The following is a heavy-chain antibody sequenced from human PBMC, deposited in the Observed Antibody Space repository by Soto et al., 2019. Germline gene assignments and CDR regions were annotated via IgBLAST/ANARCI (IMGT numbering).Heavy chain of an antibody. J-gene: IGHJ6*02. CDR3: ATTYYDFWSGSLDV. CDR2: ISSSGSTK. Sequence: GGSLRLSCAASGFTFSSYEMNWVRQAPGKGLEWVSYISSSGSTKYYADSVKGRLTISRDNAKNSLGLQMNSLRAEDTALYYCATTYYDFWSGSLDVWGQETTVTVSS. V-gene: IGHV3-48*03. CDR1: GFTFSSYE. D-gene: IGHD3-3*01.